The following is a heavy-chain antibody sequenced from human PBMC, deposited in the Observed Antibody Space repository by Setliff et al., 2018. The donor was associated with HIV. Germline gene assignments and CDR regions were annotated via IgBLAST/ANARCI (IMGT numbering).Heavy chain of an antibody. J-gene: IGHJ6*03. CDR2: IYYRGST. CDR3: ARGRYRSRWYASDHYYIDV. D-gene: IGHD6-13*01. V-gene: IGHV4-59*04. Sequence: PSETLSLTCTVSGDSISTYYWSWIRQPPAKGLQWIGSIYYRGSTYYNPSLKSRVTISVDTSKNQFSLKLRSVTAADTALYYCARGRYRSRWYASDHYYIDVWGKGTTVTVSS. CDR1: GDSISTYY.